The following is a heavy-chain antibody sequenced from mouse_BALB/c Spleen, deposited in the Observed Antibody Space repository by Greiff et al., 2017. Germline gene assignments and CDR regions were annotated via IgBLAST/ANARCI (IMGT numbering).Heavy chain of an antibody. CDR2: ISSGGSYT. J-gene: IGHJ3*01. CDR3: ARRDYYGSSYGYFDY. Sequence: EVKLMESGGDLVKPGGSLKLSCAASGFTFSSYGMSWVRQTPDKRLEWVATISSGGSYTYYPDSVKGRFTISRDNAKNTLYLQMSSLKSEDTAMYYCARRDYYGSSYGYFDYWGQGTLVTVSA. V-gene: IGHV5-6*02. D-gene: IGHD1-1*01. CDR1: GFTFSSYG.